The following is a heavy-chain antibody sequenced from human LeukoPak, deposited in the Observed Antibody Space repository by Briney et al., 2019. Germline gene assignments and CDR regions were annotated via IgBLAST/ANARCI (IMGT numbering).Heavy chain of an antibody. CDR3: ARFGRVAVAGYDYYYGMDV. CDR2: MNPNSGNT. D-gene: IGHD6-19*01. V-gene: IGHV1-8*01. CDR1: GYTFTSYD. J-gene: IGHJ6*02. Sequence: ASVKVSCKASGYTFTSYDINWVRQATGQGLGWMGWMNPNSGNTGYAQKFQGRVTMTRNTSISTAYMELSSLRSEDTAVYYCARFGRVAVAGYDYYYGMDVWGQGTTVTVSS.